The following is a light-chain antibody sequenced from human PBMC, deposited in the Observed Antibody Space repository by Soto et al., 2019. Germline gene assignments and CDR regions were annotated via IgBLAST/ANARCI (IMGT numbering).Light chain of an antibody. CDR2: AAS. Sequence: DIQMTQSPSSLSESVGDRVTITCRASQSISSYLNWYQQKPGKAPKLLIDAASSLQSGVPSRFSGSGSGTDFTLTISSLQPEDFATYYCQQSYSTPYTFGQGTKLEIK. CDR3: QQSYSTPYT. CDR1: QSISSY. V-gene: IGKV1-39*01. J-gene: IGKJ2*01.